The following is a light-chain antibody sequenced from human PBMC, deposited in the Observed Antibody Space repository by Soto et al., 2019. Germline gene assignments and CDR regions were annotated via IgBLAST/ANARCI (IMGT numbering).Light chain of an antibody. V-gene: IGLV4-69*01. CDR1: SGHSSYA. J-gene: IGLJ7*01. Sequence: QLVLTQSPSASASLGASVKLTCTLSSGHSSYAIAWHQQQPEKGPRYLMKLNSDGTHSKGDGIPDRFSGSSSGAERYLTISRLQSADEADYYCQTWGTGIYVFGGGTKLTVL. CDR2: LNSDGTH. CDR3: QTWGTGIYV.